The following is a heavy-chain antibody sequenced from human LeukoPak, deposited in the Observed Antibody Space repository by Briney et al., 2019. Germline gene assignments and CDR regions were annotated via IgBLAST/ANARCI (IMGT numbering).Heavy chain of an antibody. CDR2: IWYDENNA. CDR1: GFTFNIYA. J-gene: IGHJ4*02. V-gene: IGHV3-30*04. Sequence: PGRSLRLSCAASGFTFNIYAMHWVRQAPGKGLEWVAFIWYDENNAYYADSVTGRFTISRDNSKNTLYLQMNSLRAEDTAVYYCARDQGIYNHRIIDSWGQGTLVTVSS. CDR3: ARDQGIYNHRIIDS. D-gene: IGHD5-12*01.